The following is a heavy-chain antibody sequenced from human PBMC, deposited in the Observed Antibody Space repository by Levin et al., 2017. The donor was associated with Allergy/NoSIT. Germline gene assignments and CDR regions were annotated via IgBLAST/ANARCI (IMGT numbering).Heavy chain of an antibody. CDR3: ARATVTTDDAFDI. V-gene: IGHV3-74*01. J-gene: IGHJ3*02. D-gene: IGHD4-17*01. CDR2: INSDGSST. CDR1: GFTFSSYW. Sequence: GESLKISCAASGFTFSSYWMHWVRQAPGKGLVWVSRINSDGSSTSYADSVKGRFTISRDNAKNTLYLQMNSLRAEDTAVYYCARATVTTDDAFDIWGQGTMVTVSS.